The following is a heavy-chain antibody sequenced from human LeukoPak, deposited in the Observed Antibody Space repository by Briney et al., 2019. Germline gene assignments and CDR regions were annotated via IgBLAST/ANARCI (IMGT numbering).Heavy chain of an antibody. J-gene: IGHJ3*02. V-gene: IGHV1-2*04. CDR2: INPNSGGT. CDR3: ARGEYYDYVWGSAQAFDI. D-gene: IGHD3-16*01. CDR1: GYTFTGYY. Sequence: GASVKVSCKASGYTFTGYYMHWVRQAPGQGLEWMGWINPNSGGTNYAQKFQGWVTMTRDTSISTAYMELSRLRSDDTAVYYCARGEYYDYVWGSAQAFDIWGQGTMVTVSS.